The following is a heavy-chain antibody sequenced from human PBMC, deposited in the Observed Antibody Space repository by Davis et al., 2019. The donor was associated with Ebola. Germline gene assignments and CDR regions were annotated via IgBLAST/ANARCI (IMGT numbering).Heavy chain of an antibody. CDR3: ARLKIWRVLTHFAMDV. D-gene: IGHD2-21*02. CDR2: MYPGDADA. V-gene: IGHV5-51*01. J-gene: IGHJ6*02. CDR1: GYFFVNYW. Sequence: GESLKISCQGSGYFFVNYWIGRMRQTPEKGLEWMGIMYPGDADARYSPAFEGQIRMSVDKSVNTVYLQWSSLKASDTAMYYCARLKIWRVLTHFAMDVWGQGTTVTVSS.